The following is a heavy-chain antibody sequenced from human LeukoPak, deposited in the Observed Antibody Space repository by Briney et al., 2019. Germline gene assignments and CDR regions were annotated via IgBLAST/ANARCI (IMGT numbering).Heavy chain of an antibody. D-gene: IGHD4-23*01. CDR2: INPNSGGT. Sequence: ASVKVSCKASGYTFTGYYMHWVRQAPGQGLEWMGWINPNSGGTNYAQKFQERVTITRDMSTSTAYMELSSLRSEDTAVYYCAAGGTTVVTMGAFDYWGQGTLVTVSS. V-gene: IGHV1-2*02. J-gene: IGHJ4*02. CDR3: AAGGTTVVTMGAFDY. CDR1: GYTFTGYY.